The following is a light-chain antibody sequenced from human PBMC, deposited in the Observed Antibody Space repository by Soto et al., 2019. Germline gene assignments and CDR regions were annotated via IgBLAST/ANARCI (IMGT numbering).Light chain of an antibody. CDR1: QSVRSNF. CDR2: GAA. J-gene: IGKJ1*01. Sequence: EVMLTQSPGTLSLSPGERATLFCRASQSVRSNFLAWYQQKPGQAPRLLIYGAAYRATGIPDRFSGSGSGTDFTLTISRLEPEDFAVFYCQQYGSSPRTFGQGTKVDI. V-gene: IGKV3-20*01. CDR3: QQYGSSPRT.